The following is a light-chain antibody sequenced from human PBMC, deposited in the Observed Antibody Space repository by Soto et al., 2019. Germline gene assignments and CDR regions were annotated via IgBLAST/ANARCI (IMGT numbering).Light chain of an antibody. CDR3: QQSYGTPFS. J-gene: IGKJ3*01. CDR2: VAS. V-gene: IGKV1-39*01. Sequence: DIQMTQSPSSLSASVGDRVTITCRASQNINNYLNWYQQKSGKAPKLLIYVASHLQSGVPSRFSGSGSGTEFTLTISSLQPEDSATYYCQQSYGTPFSFGPGTKVDIK. CDR1: QNINNY.